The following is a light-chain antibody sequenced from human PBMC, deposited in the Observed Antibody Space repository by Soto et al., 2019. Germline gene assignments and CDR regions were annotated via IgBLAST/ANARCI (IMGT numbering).Light chain of an antibody. V-gene: IGKV1-6*01. J-gene: IGKJ4*01. CDR1: QGIRND. CDR3: QQTRSDPWT. Sequence: AIRMTQAPSSRYASVGDRVTITCRASQGIRNDLGWYQQKPGRAPKLMIYAASSLQSGGPSRFSGRGSGTDFTLTISSRQDGDFATYDCQQTRSDPWTFGGGTKVDIK. CDR2: AAS.